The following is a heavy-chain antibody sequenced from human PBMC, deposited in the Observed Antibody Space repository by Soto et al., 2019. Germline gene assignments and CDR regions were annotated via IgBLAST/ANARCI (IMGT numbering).Heavy chain of an antibody. J-gene: IGHJ4*02. CDR1: GFTFSSYA. Sequence: GGSLRLSCAASGFTFSSYAMHWVRQAPGKGLEWVAVISYDGSNKYYADSVKGRFTISRDNSKNTLYLQMNSLRAEDTAVYYCANLPPLLWFGDYKYWGQGTLVTVS. CDR3: ANLPPLLWFGDYKY. CDR2: ISYDGSNK. D-gene: IGHD3-10*01. V-gene: IGHV3-30-3*01.